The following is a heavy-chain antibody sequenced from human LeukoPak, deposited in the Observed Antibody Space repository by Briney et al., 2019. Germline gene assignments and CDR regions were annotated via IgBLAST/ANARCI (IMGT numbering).Heavy chain of an antibody. D-gene: IGHD1-20*01. J-gene: IGHJ4*02. Sequence: GGSLRLSCAASGFTFSNYMMHWVRQAPGKGLVWVSRIKSGGITITYADSVKGRFTISRDNAKNTLYLQMNSLRAEDTAVYYCLRDLNWSLDQWGQGTLVTVSS. V-gene: IGHV3-74*01. CDR3: LRDLNWSLDQ. CDR1: GFTFSNYM. CDR2: IKSGGITI.